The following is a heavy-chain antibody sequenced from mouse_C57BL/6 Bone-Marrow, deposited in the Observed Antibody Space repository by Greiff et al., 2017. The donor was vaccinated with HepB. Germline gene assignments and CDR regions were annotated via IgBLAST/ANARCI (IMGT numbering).Heavy chain of an antibody. CDR3: TGGSSPYWYFDV. Sequence: VQLQQSGAELVRPGASVKLSCTASGFNIKDYYMHWVKQRPEQGLEWIGRIDPEDGDTDYAPKFQGKATMTADTSSNTADLQLSSLTSEDTAVYYCTGGSSPYWYFDVWGTGTTVTVSS. CDR1: GFNIKDYY. V-gene: IGHV14-1*01. D-gene: IGHD1-1*01. CDR2: IDPEDGDT. J-gene: IGHJ1*03.